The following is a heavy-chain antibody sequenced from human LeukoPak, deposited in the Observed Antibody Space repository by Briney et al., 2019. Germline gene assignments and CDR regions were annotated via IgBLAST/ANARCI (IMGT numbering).Heavy chain of an antibody. Sequence: ASVTVSCKASGYTFTVYYMHWVRQAPGQGLEWMGWINPNSGGTNYAQKFQGRVTMTRDTSISTAYMELSRLRSDDTAVYYCARGVLWFGEFIDYWGQGTLVTVSS. J-gene: IGHJ4*02. CDR1: GYTFTVYY. D-gene: IGHD3-10*01. V-gene: IGHV1-2*02. CDR2: INPNSGGT. CDR3: ARGVLWFGEFIDY.